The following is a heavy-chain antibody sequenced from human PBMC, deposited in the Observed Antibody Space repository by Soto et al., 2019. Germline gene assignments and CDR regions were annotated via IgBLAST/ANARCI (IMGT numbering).Heavy chain of an antibody. CDR1: GYTFTSYE. Sequence: QVQLVQSGAEVKRPGASVKVSCKASGYTFTSYEISWVRQATGQGLEWMGWMNFNSGNIGYAQKFQGRVTMTRNTSIITAYMGLSSLRSEDTAVYYCAASSGWIDYWGQGTLVTVSS. CDR3: AASSGWIDY. J-gene: IGHJ4*02. V-gene: IGHV1-8*01. CDR2: MNFNSGNI. D-gene: IGHD6-19*01.